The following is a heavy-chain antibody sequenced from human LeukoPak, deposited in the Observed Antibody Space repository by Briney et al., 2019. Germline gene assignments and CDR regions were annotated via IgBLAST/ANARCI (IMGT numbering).Heavy chain of an antibody. V-gene: IGHV3-30*03. Sequence: LSLTCAVSGGSISSNNWWSWVRQPPGKGLEWVAIILYDGSNQYYADSVKGRFTISRDNSKNTLYLQMNSLRGEDTAMYYCAREGSSSVLDYWGQGTLVTVSS. J-gene: IGHJ4*02. CDR3: AREGSSSVLDY. CDR1: GGSISSNN. CDR2: ILYDGSNQ. D-gene: IGHD6-6*01.